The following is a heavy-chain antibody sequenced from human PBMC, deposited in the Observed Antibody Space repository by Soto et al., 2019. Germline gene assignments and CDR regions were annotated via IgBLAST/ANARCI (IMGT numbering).Heavy chain of an antibody. Sequence: GESLKISCKGSGYSFTSYWIGWARQMPGKGLEWMGIIYPGDSDTRYSPSFQGQVTISADKSISTAYLQWSSLKASDTAMYYCARHGCSSTSCYNYYYYGMDVCGQRTTVTVSS. CDR1: GYSFTSYW. CDR2: IYPGDSDT. CDR3: ARHGCSSTSCYNYYYYGMDV. V-gene: IGHV5-51*01. J-gene: IGHJ6*02. D-gene: IGHD2-2*02.